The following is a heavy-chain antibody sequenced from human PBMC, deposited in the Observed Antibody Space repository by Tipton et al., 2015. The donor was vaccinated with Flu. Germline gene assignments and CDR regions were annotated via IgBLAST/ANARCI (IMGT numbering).Heavy chain of an antibody. CDR2: VHYSGST. Sequence: TLSLTCTVSGGSISSSSYHWGWIRQPPGMGLEWIGSVHYSGSTYQNPSLESRVTISVDTSKNQFSLKLSSVTAADTAVYFCARGDGYNFDYWGQGTLVTVSS. D-gene: IGHD5-24*01. CDR1: GGSISSSSYH. V-gene: IGHV4-39*07. J-gene: IGHJ4*02. CDR3: ARGDGYNFDY.